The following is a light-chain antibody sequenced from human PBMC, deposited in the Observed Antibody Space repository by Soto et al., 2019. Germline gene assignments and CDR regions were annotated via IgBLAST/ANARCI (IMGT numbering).Light chain of an antibody. CDR3: AAWDDSLNACV. CDR1: SSNIESKT. V-gene: IGLV1-44*01. J-gene: IGLJ1*01. Sequence: QSVLTQAPSASGTPGQRVTISCSGSSSNIESKTVNWYQQVPGMAPKLLIFKNHQRPSGVPDRFSGSKSGTSASLAISGLQSEDEADYYCAAWDDSLNACVFGTGTKVTVL. CDR2: KNH.